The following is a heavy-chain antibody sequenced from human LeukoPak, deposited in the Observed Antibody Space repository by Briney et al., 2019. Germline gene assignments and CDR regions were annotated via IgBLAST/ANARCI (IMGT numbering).Heavy chain of an antibody. Sequence: KPSETLSLTCTVSGGSISSYYWSWIRQPPGRGLEWIGNIDFSGTTYYNPSLKSRVTISVDTSKNQFSLKLRSVTAADTAVYYCARVGVGIYGVIDRWGQGTLVSVSS. CDR3: ARVGVGIYGVIDR. CDR1: GGSISSYY. V-gene: IGHV4-59*12. D-gene: IGHD3-10*01. J-gene: IGHJ5*02. CDR2: IDFSGTT.